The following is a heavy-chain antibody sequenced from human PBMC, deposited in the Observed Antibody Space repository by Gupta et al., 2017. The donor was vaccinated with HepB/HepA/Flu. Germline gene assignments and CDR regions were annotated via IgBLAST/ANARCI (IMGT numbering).Heavy chain of an antibody. CDR3: AKRYNSAWQSFDH. V-gene: IGHV3-33*06. CDR2: IWFDGTKT. Sequence: VQPGRSLRLSCAASGFTFSDYGMHWVRQAPGKGLEWVAVIWFDGTKTYYADSLKGRFTISRDNSMDTLYLQMDNLRGEDTAVYYCAKRYNSAWQSFDHWGQGTLVTVSS. CDR1: GFTFSDYG. D-gene: IGHD6-19*01. J-gene: IGHJ4*02.